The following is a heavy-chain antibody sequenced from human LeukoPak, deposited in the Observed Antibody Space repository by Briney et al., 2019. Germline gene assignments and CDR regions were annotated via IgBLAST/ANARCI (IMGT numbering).Heavy chain of an antibody. CDR1: GFTFSAYS. CDR2: ISSSSDYI. CDR3: ARDLVFDY. Sequence: PGGSLRLSCAASGFTFSAYSKNWVRQAPGKGLEWVSSISSSSDYIYYADSLKGRFTISRDNAKNSLYLQMNSLRAEDTAVYYCARDLVFDYWGQGTLVTVS. J-gene: IGHJ4*02. D-gene: IGHD2-15*01. V-gene: IGHV3-21*01.